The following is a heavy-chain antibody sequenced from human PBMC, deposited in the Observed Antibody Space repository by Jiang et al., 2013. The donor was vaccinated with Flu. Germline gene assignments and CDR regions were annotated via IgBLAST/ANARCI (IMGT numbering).Heavy chain of an antibody. V-gene: IGHV5-10-1*01. CDR3: ATGRAAAGPNYYYYMDV. D-gene: IGHD6-13*01. J-gene: IGHJ6*03. CDR2: IDPSDSYT. Sequence: GAEVKKPGESLRISCKGSGYSFTSYWISWVRQMPGKGLEWMGRIDPSDSYTNYSPSFQGHVTISADKSISTAYLQWSSLKASDTAMYYCATGRAAAGPNYYYYMDVWGKGTTVTVSS. CDR1: GYSFTSYW.